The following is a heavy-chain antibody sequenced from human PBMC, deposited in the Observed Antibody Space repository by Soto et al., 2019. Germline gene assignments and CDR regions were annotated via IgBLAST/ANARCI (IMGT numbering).Heavy chain of an antibody. CDR2: IIPILGIA. J-gene: IGHJ6*02. V-gene: IGHV1-69*08. CDR1: GGTFSSYT. D-gene: IGHD3-16*01. Sequence: QVQLVQSGAEVKKPGSSVKVSCKASGGTFSSYTISWVRQAPGQGLEWMGRIIPILGIANYAQKFQGRVTITADKSTSTAYMELSSLRSEDTAVYYCARDDSFGGVTTSGMDVWGQGTTVTVSS. CDR3: ARDDSFGGVTTSGMDV.